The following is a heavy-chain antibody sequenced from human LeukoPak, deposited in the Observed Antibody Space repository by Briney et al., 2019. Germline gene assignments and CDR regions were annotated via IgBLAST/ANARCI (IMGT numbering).Heavy chain of an antibody. V-gene: IGHV3-48*01. Sequence: GGSLRLSCAASGFTFSTYNMNWVRQAPGKGLKWISYINADSSTIQYADSVRGRFTTSRDNAKNSLYLQMNSLRAEDTAVYYCVRDNSRGQSLGVIYWGQGSLVTVSS. CDR1: GFTFSTYN. J-gene: IGHJ4*02. D-gene: IGHD3-22*01. CDR3: VRDNSRGQSLGVIY. CDR2: INADSSTI.